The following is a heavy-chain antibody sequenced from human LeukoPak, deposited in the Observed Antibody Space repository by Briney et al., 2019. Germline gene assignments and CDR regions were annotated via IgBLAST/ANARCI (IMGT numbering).Heavy chain of an antibody. CDR1: GFTFSSCA. Sequence: PGGSLRLSCAASGFTFSSCAMNWVRQAPGKGLEWVSAISGSGNSTYYADSVKGRFTISRDNSKKTLYLQMNSLRDEDTAVYYCASSGSYRFDYWGQGTLVTVSS. CDR3: ASSGSYRFDY. V-gene: IGHV3-23*01. D-gene: IGHD1-26*01. J-gene: IGHJ4*02. CDR2: ISGSGNST.